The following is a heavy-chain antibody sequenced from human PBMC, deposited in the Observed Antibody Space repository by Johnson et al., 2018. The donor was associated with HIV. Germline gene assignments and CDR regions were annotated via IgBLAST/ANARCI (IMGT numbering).Heavy chain of an antibody. CDR3: ARVLWDYGEEDAFDI. Sequence: VQLVESGGGVVRPGGSLRLSCAASGFTFSSYAMHWVRQAPGKGLEWVANIKQGGSEKYYVDSVKGRFTISRDNAKNSLYLQMNSLRAEDTAVYYCARVLWDYGEEDAFDIWGQGTMVTVSS. J-gene: IGHJ3*02. CDR1: GFTFSSYA. D-gene: IGHD4-17*01. V-gene: IGHV3-7*01. CDR2: IKQGGSEK.